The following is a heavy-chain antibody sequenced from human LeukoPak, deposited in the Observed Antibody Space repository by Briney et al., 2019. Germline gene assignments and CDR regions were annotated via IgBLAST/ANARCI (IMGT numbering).Heavy chain of an antibody. CDR2: IRQDGSVQ. D-gene: IGHD3-10*01. J-gene: IGHJ6*03. V-gene: IGHV3-7*01. CDR1: GFTFSSYW. Sequence: PGGSLRLSCAASGFTFSSYWMSWVRQAPGKGLEWVANIRQDGSVQNYVDSVKGRFTISRDNPKNSVYLQMSSLRAEDTAVYYCAREGVRHHYYYMDVWGKGTTVTVSS. CDR3: AREGVRHHYYYMDV.